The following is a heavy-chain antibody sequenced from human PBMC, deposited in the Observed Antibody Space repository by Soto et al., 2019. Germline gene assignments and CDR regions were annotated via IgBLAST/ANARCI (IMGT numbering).Heavy chain of an antibody. CDR1: GFTFSSYG. CDR2: ILYDGSKK. D-gene: IGHD6-19*01. CDR3: VKDGSSGWPYFDDMDV. V-gene: IGHV3-30*18. J-gene: IGHJ6*02. Sequence: GGSLRLSCAASGFTFSSYGMHWVRQAPGKGLEWVAVILYDGSKKYYVDSVKGRFTISRDNSKNTLYLQMSSLRAEDTALYYCVKDGSSGWPYFDDMDVWGQGTTVTVSS.